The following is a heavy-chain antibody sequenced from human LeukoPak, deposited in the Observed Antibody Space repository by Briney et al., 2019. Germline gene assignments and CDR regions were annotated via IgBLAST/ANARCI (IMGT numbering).Heavy chain of an antibody. CDR3: ARDLYRIVVVPHYFDY. CDR2: IRYDGSNK. D-gene: IGHD3-22*01. CDR1: GFTFSSYG. Sequence: SGGSLRLSCAASGFTFSSYGMHWVRQAPGKGLEWVAFIRYDGSNKYYADSVKGRFTISRDNSKNTLYLQMNSLRAEDTAVYYCARDLYRIVVVPHYFDYWGQGTLVTVPS. J-gene: IGHJ4*02. V-gene: IGHV3-30*02.